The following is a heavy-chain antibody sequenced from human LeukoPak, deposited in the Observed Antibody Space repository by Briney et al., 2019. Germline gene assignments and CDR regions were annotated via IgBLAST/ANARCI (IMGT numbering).Heavy chain of an antibody. Sequence: PGRSLRLSCAASGFTFSSYAMHWVRQAPGKGLEWVAVISYDGSNKYYADSVKGRFTISRDNSKNTLYLQMNSLRAEDTAVYYCARERGYCSSTSCYAGHYYYGMDVWGQGTTVTVSS. CDR2: ISYDGSNK. J-gene: IGHJ6*01. CDR1: GFTFSSYA. V-gene: IGHV3-30-3*01. CDR3: ARERGYCSSTSCYAGHYYYGMDV. D-gene: IGHD2-2*01.